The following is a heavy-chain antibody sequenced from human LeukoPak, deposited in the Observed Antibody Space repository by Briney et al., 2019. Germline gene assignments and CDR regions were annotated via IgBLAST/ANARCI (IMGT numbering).Heavy chain of an antibody. Sequence: GGSLRLSCAASGFTFSSYWMSWVRQAPGKGLEWVSYISSSGSTIYYADSVKGRFTISRDNAKNSLYLQMNSLRAEDTAVYYCARSGYYSQYFDYWGQGTLVTVSS. D-gene: IGHD3-22*01. J-gene: IGHJ4*02. CDR1: GFTFSSYW. CDR2: ISSSGSTI. CDR3: ARSGYYSQYFDY. V-gene: IGHV3-48*04.